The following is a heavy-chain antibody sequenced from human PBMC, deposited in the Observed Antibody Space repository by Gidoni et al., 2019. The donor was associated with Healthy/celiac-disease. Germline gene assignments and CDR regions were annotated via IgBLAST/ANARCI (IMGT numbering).Heavy chain of an antibody. J-gene: IGHJ4*02. Sequence: EVQLVQSGAEVKKPGESRKISGKGSGYSFTSDWIGWVRQMPGKGLEWMGIIYPGASYTRYSPSFQGQVTISADKSIRTAYLQWSSLKASDTAMYYCARAYYYGSGSYYKAYDYWGQGTLVTVSS. CDR1: GYSFTSDW. D-gene: IGHD3-10*01. CDR3: ARAYYYGSGSYYKAYDY. CDR2: IYPGASYT. V-gene: IGHV5-51*03.